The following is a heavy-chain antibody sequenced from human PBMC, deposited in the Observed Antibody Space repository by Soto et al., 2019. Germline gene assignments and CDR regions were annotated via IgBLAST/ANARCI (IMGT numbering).Heavy chain of an antibody. J-gene: IGHJ4*02. D-gene: IGHD7-27*01. V-gene: IGHV4-4*02. CDR1: GDSISSSVW. CDR2: VFHTGDT. Sequence: SETLPLTCAVSGDSISSSVWWTWVRQPPGKGLEWIGEVFHTGDTYFNPSLRSRVAMSVDKSTNEFSLKVTSVTAADAAIYYCARKAWVRFDYWGQGALVTVS. CDR3: ARKAWVRFDY.